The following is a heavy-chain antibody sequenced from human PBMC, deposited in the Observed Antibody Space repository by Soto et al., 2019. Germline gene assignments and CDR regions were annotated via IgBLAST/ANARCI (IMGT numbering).Heavy chain of an antibody. Sequence: QVHLVQSGVEVKTPGASVKVSCQASGYTFFTYDISWVRQAPGQGLEWMGWISTYSGDTKYAQKVQGRVTMTTDTSTTTAYLELRSLRSDDPAVYYCARHHGPTTSEKWFDPWGQGTLVTVSS. CDR1: GYTFFTYD. CDR3: ARHHGPTTSEKWFDP. D-gene: IGHD5-12*01. CDR2: ISTYSGDT. V-gene: IGHV1-18*01. J-gene: IGHJ5*02.